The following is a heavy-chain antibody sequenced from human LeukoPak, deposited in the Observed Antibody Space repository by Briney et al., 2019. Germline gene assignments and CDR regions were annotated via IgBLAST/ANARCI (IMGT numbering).Heavy chain of an antibody. J-gene: IGHJ4*02. CDR3: ARAPITSPFYFDY. CDR2: INWSGGST. Sequence: PGGSLRLSCTASGFAFDDHGMSWVRQVPGKGLEWVSGINWSGGSTGYADPLRGRFTISRDNAKNSLYLQMDSLRAEDTALYYCARAPITSPFYFDYWGQGTLVTVSS. V-gene: IGHV3-20*04. D-gene: IGHD2-2*01. CDR1: GFAFDDHG.